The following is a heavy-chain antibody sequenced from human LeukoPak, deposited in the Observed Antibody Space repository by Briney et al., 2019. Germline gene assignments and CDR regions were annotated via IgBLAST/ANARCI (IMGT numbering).Heavy chain of an antibody. CDR2: INPSGGST. J-gene: IGHJ3*02. D-gene: IGHD6-13*01. V-gene: IGHV1-46*01. Sequence: ASVKVSCKASGYTFTSYYMHWVRQAPGQGLEWMGIINPSGGSTSYAQKFQGRVTMTRDMSTSTVYMELRSLRSDDTAVYYCAREGDSSWLHDVFDIWGQGTMVTVSS. CDR3: AREGDSSWLHDVFDI. CDR1: GYTFTSYY.